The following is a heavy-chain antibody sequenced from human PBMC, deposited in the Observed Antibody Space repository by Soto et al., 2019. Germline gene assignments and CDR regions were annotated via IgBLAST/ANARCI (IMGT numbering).Heavy chain of an antibody. CDR1: GYSFTSYW. CDR3: ARGGYCSSTSCYGYNWFDP. CDR2: IYPGDSDT. D-gene: IGHD2-2*01. Sequence: GESLKISCKGSGYSFTSYWIGWVRQMPGKGLEWMGIIYPGDSDTRYSPSFQGQVTISADKSISIAYLQWSSLKASDTAMYYCARGGYCSSTSCYGYNWFDPWGQGTLVTVSS. V-gene: IGHV5-51*01. J-gene: IGHJ5*02.